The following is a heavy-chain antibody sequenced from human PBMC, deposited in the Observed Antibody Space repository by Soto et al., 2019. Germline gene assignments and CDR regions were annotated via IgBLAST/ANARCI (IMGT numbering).Heavy chain of an antibody. D-gene: IGHD3-22*01. CDR3: AGADSYCYYRWYYYYMDV. J-gene: IGHJ6*03. CDR2: INAGNGNT. Sequence: VASVKVSCKASGYTFTSYAMHWVRQAPGQRLEWMGWINAGNGNTKYSQKFQGRVTITRDTSASTAYMELSSLRSEDTAVYYCAGADSYCYYRWYYYYMDVWGQGTTVTVSS. V-gene: IGHV1-3*01. CDR1: GYTFTSYA.